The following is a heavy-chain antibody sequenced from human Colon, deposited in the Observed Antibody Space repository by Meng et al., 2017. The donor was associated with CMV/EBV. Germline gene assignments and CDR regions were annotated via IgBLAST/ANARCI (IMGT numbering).Heavy chain of an antibody. Sequence: VGSGGGVVQPGGSLRPSWAAFGFTFSDYGMHWLRQAPGKGLEWVAFVLYDGSRKYYGDSVKGRFSISRDNSKNTLYLQMNSLRADDTAVYYCVKDQCRGWGQGTLVTVSS. CDR1: GFTFSDYG. D-gene: IGHD3-10*01. CDR3: VKDQCRG. V-gene: IGHV3-30*02. J-gene: IGHJ4*02. CDR2: VLYDGSRK.